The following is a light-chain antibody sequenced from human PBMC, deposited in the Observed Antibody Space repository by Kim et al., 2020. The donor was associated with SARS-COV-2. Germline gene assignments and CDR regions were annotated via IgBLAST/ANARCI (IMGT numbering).Light chain of an antibody. V-gene: IGKV3-20*01. Sequence: SPGESATLSCSASQSISSTYLAWYQQKPGQAPSLLIYGASSRATGIPDRFSGSGSGTDFTLTISRLEPEDFAVYYCQQYGSSPLTFGGGTKVDIK. CDR1: QSISSTY. J-gene: IGKJ4*01. CDR3: QQYGSSPLT. CDR2: GAS.